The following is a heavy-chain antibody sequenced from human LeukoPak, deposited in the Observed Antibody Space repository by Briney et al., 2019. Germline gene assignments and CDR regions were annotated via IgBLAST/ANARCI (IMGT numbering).Heavy chain of an antibody. CDR3: ARVPVSGATHYGMDV. Sequence: SETLSLTCAVYIGSFSGYDWTWIRQPPGKGLEWIGEINHSGSTNYNASLKSRVTISVDTSKNQFSLKLSSVTAADTAVYYCARVPVSGATHYGMDVWGQGTTVTVSS. V-gene: IGHV4-34*01. CDR1: IGSFSGYD. J-gene: IGHJ6*02. CDR2: INHSGST. D-gene: IGHD1-26*01.